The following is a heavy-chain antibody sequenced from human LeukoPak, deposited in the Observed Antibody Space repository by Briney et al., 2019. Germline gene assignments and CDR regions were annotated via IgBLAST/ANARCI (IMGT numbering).Heavy chain of an antibody. CDR1: GGSISSSRYY. D-gene: IGHD5-24*01. CDR3: AKQRRDGYNYFDY. CDR2: IYYSEST. V-gene: IGHV4-39*01. J-gene: IGHJ4*02. Sequence: SETLSLTCTVSGGSISSSRYYWGWIRHPQGKGLEWIGNIYYSESTYYNPSLKSRVTISVDTSKNQFSLKLSSVTAADTAVYYCAKQRRDGYNYFDYWGQGTLVTVSS.